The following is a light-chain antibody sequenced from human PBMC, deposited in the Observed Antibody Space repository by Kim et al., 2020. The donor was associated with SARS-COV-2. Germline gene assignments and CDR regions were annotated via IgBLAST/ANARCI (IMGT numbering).Light chain of an antibody. J-gene: IGKJ5*01. CDR2: GAS. V-gene: IGKV1-17*01. CDR1: QDIRND. Sequence: DIQMTQSPSSLSASVGDRVTITCRSSQDIRNDLGWYQQNPGGAPKRLIYGASSLQSGVPSRFSGSGSGTEFTLTISSLQPEDFATYFCLQHNTYPITFVQGTRLEIK. CDR3: LQHNTYPIT.